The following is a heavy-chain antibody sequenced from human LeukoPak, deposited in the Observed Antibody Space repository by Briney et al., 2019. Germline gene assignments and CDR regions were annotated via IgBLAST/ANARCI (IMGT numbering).Heavy chain of an antibody. D-gene: IGHD3-10*01. CDR2: INHSGST. V-gene: IGHV4-34*01. J-gene: IGHJ6*03. CDR3: ARVYPMVRGVIYYYYYYMDV. Sequence: SETLSLTCAVYGGSFSGYYWSWIRQPPGKGLEWIGEINHSGSTNYNPSLKSRVTISVDTSKNQFSLKLSSVTAADTAVYYCARVYPMVRGVIYYYYYYMDVWGKGTTVTVSS. CDR1: GGSFSGYY.